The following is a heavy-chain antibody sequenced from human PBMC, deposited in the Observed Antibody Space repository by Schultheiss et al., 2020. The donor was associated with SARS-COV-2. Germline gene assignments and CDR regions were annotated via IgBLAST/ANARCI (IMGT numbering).Heavy chain of an antibody. J-gene: IGHJ3*02. Sequence: ASVKVSCKASGYTFTGYYMHWVRQAPGQGLEWMGIINPSGGSTSYAQKFQGRVTMTRDTSISTAYMELSRLRSDDTAVYYCASLLSGYVKWDDAFDIWGQGTMVTVSS. D-gene: IGHD5-12*01. V-gene: IGHV1-2*02. CDR3: ASLLSGYVKWDDAFDI. CDR1: GYTFTGYY. CDR2: INPSGGST.